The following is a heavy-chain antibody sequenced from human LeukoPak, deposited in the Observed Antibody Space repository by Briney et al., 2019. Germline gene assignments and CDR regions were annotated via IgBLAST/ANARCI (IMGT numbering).Heavy chain of an antibody. Sequence: PSETLSLTCAVYGGSFSGYYWSWIRQPPGKGLEWIGEINHSGSTNYNPSLKSRVTISVDTSKNQFSLKLSSVTAADTAVYHCARRSRVTMITVWGKGTTVTISS. D-gene: IGHD3-22*01. CDR1: GGSFSGYY. J-gene: IGHJ6*04. CDR3: ARRSRVTMITV. CDR2: INHSGST. V-gene: IGHV4-34*01.